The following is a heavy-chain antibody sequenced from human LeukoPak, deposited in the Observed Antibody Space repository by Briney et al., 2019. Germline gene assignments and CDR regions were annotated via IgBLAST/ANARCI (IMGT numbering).Heavy chain of an antibody. CDR1: GFTFSSYE. CDR3: ARWLYSSGWAIDY. D-gene: IGHD6-19*01. Sequence: GGSLRLSCAASGFTFSSYEMNWVRQAPGKGLEWVSYISSSGSTIYYADSVKGRFTISRDNAKNSLYLQMNSLRAEDTAVYYCARWLYSSGWAIDYWGQGTLVTVSS. V-gene: IGHV3-48*03. J-gene: IGHJ4*02. CDR2: ISSSGSTI.